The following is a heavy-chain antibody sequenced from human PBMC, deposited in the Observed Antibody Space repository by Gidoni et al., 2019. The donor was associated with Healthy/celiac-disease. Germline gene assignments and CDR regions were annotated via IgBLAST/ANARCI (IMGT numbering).Heavy chain of an antibody. V-gene: IGHV3-21*01. J-gene: IGHJ4*02. D-gene: IGHD3-10*01. CDR2: ISSSSSYI. CDR3: ARDTWFGELLYFDY. Sequence: VQLVESGGGLVTPGGSLRLSCAASGFTFTSYSMNWVRQAPGKGLEWVSSISSSSSYIYYADSVKGRCTISRDNAKNSLYLQMNSLRAEDTAVYYCARDTWFGELLYFDYWGQGTLVTVSS. CDR1: GFTFTSYS.